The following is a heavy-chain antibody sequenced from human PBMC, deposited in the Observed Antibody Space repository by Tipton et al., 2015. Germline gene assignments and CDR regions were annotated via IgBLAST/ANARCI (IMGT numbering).Heavy chain of an antibody. CDR1: GYSFTSYN. D-gene: IGHD4-17*01. CDR2: MNPNSGTT. J-gene: IGHJ5*02. CDR3: ARVGDTYGFDD. Sequence: QLVQSGVEVKKPGASVKVSCKASGYSFTSYNINWVRQATGQGLEWMGWMNPNSGTTGRAQMFQGRVTLTWDASISTAYMELSSLTSDDTAVYYCARVGDTYGFDDWGQGTLITVSS. V-gene: IGHV1-8*01.